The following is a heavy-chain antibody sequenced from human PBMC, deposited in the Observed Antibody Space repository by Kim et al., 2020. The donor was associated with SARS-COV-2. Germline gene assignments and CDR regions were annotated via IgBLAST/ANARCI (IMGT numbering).Heavy chain of an antibody. V-gene: IGHV5-51*01. CDR3: ARQERVSGEIDY. Sequence: RYSPSFQGQVTISAEKSISTAYLQWSSLKASDTAMYYCARQERVSGEIDYWGQGTLVTVSS. D-gene: IGHD1-1*01. J-gene: IGHJ4*02.